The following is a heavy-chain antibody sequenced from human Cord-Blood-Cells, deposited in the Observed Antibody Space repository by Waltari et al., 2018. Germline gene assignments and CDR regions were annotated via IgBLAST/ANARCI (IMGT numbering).Heavy chain of an antibody. J-gene: IGHJ4*02. CDR3: ARESRSFRSIDY. CDR1: GLTVSSNY. Sequence: EVQLVESGGGLIQPGGSLRLSCAASGLTVSSNYISWVRPAPGKGLEGVSVLCSGGSTYYAASVTGRFTISRDNAKNTLYLQMNSLRAEDTAVYYCARESRSFRSIDYWGQGTLVTVSS. CDR2: LCSGGST. V-gene: IGHV3-53*01. D-gene: IGHD6-6*01.